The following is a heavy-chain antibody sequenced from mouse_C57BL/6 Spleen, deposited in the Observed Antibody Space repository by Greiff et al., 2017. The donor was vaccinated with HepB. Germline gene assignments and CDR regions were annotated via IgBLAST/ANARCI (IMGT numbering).Heavy chain of an antibody. Sequence: EVQGVESGPELVKPGASVKISCKASGYSFTGYYMNWVKQSPEKSLEWIGEINPSTGGTTYNQKFKAKATLTVDKSSSTAYMQLKSLTSEDSAVYYCSRAMDYWGQGTSVTVSS. CDR1: GYSFTGYY. CDR2: INPSTGGT. CDR3: SRAMDY. J-gene: IGHJ4*01. V-gene: IGHV1-42*01.